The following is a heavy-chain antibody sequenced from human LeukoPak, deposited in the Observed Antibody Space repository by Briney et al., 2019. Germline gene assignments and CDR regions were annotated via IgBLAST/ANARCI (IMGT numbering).Heavy chain of an antibody. V-gene: IGHV3-21*01. J-gene: IGHJ4*02. CDR3: ARFGHGGNSYYFDY. CDR2: ISSSSSYI. CDR1: GFTFSSYS. Sequence: PGGSLRLSCAASGFTFSSYSMNWVRQAPGKGLEWVSSISSSSSYIYYADSVKGRFTISRDNAKNSLYLQMNSLRAEDTAVYYCARFGHGGNSYYFDYWGQGTLVTVSS. D-gene: IGHD4-23*01.